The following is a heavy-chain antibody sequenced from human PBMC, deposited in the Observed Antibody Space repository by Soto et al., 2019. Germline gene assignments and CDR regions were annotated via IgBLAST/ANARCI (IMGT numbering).Heavy chain of an antibody. D-gene: IGHD6-13*01. CDR1: GGTFSSYA. J-gene: IGHJ4*02. V-gene: IGHV1-69*13. CDR2: IIPIFGTA. CDR3: ARGGAGIAAAGQYY. Sequence: SVKVSCKASGGTFSSYAISWVRQAPGQGLEWMGGIIPIFGTANYAQKFQGRVTITADESTSTAYMELSSLRSEDTAVYYCARGGAGIAAAGQYYWGQGNLVTV.